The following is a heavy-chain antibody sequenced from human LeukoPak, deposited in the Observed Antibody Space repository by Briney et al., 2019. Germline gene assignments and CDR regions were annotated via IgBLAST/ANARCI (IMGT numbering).Heavy chain of an antibody. D-gene: IGHD3-22*01. Sequence: SLRLSCAASGFTFDDYAMHWVRQAPGKGLEWVSGISWNSGSIGYADSVKGRFTISRDNAKNSLYLQMNSLRAEDTALYYCAKSSYRNYDSSGYPDWWGQGTLVTVSS. J-gene: IGHJ4*02. CDR1: GFTFDDYA. V-gene: IGHV3-9*01. CDR2: ISWNSGSI. CDR3: AKSSYRNYDSSGYPDW.